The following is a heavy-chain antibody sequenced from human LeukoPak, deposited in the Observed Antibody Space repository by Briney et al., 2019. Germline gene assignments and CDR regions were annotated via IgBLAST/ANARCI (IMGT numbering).Heavy chain of an antibody. J-gene: IGHJ6*02. V-gene: IGHV3-23*01. CDR3: AKGSYDILTGYRYYYYYGMDV. CDR1: GFTFSSYA. CDR2: MSGSSGGT. Sequence: GGSLRLSCAASGFTFSSYAMSWVRQAPGKGLEWVSAMSGSSGGTNYADSVKGRFTISRDNSKNTLYLQMNSLRAEDTAVYYCAKGSYDILTGYRYYYYYGMDVWGQGTTVTVSS. D-gene: IGHD3-9*01.